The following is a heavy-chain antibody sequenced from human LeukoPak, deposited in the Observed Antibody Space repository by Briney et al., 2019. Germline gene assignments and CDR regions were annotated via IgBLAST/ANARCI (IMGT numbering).Heavy chain of an antibody. V-gene: IGHV3-23*01. CDR3: AKTRPLDSSSWSHGDY. J-gene: IGHJ4*02. D-gene: IGHD6-13*01. CDR2: ISGSGDST. Sequence: GGSLRLSCAASGVTFSSYAMSWVRQAPGKGLEWVSAISGSGDSTYYGDSVKGRFTISSDNSKNTLYLQMNSLRAEDTAVYYCAKTRPLDSSSWSHGDYWGQGTLVTVSS. CDR1: GVTFSSYA.